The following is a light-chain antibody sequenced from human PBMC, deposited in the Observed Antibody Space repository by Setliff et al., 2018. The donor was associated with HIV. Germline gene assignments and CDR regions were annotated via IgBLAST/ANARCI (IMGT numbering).Light chain of an antibody. CDR1: TGAVTSGHY. CDR2: DTS. CDR3: FLSYSGARRV. V-gene: IGLV7-46*01. Sequence: QAVVTQEPSLTVSPGGTVTLTCGSSTGAVTSGHYPYWFQQKPGQAPRTVIYDTSNKHSWTPARFSGSLLGGKAALTLSGAQPEDEAAYYCFLSYSGARRVFGGGTKGTV. J-gene: IGLJ3*02.